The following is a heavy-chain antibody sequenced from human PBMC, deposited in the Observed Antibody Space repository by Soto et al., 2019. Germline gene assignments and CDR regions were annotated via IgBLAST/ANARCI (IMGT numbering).Heavy chain of an antibody. J-gene: IGHJ6*02. V-gene: IGHV4-4*02. Sequence: SETLSLTCAVSGGSISSSNWWNWVRQPPGKGLEWIGEIYHSGLTNYNPSLRSRVTISVDKSKNQFSLKLTSVTAADTAVYFCARVAPEEGNYYYSLDVWGQGTTVTV. CDR3: ARVAPEEGNYYYSLDV. D-gene: IGHD6-13*01. CDR2: IYHSGLT. CDR1: GGSISSSNW.